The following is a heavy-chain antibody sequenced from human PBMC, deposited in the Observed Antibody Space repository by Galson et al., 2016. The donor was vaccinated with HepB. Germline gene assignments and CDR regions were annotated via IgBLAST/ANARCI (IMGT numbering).Heavy chain of an antibody. CDR1: GFIFGNYW. CDR2: SDSDGHTQ. D-gene: IGHD5-24*01. Sequence: SLGLSCAASGFIFGNYWMHWVRQAPGKGLVWVSRSDSDGHTQNYADSVKGRFIISRDNAKNILYLQMNSLRVDDTAIYYCVRLTKMALRRSFDYWGQGTLVTVSS. CDR3: VRLTKMALRRSFDY. V-gene: IGHV3-74*01. J-gene: IGHJ4*02.